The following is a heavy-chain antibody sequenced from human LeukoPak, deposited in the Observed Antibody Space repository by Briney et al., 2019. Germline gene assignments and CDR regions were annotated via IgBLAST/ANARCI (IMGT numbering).Heavy chain of an antibody. CDR2: INPNSGGT. CDR3: AILIGITIFGVERPFDY. V-gene: IGHV1-2*02. Sequence: GASVKVSCKASGYTFTGYCMHWVRQAPGQGLEWMGWINPNSGGTNYAQKFQGRVTMTRDTSISTAYMELSRLRSDDTAVYYCAILIGITIFGVERPFDYWGQGTLVTVSS. D-gene: IGHD3-3*01. CDR1: GYTFTGYC. J-gene: IGHJ4*02.